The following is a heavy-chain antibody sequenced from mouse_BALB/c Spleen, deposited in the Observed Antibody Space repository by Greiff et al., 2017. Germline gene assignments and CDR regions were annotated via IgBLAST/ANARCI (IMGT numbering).Heavy chain of an antibody. Sequence: QVQLKQSAAELARPGASVKMSCKASGYTFTSYTMHWVKQRPGQGLEWIGYINPSSGYTEYNQKFKDKTTLTADKSSSTAYMQLSSLTSEDSAVYYCARDRPCAYWGQGTLVTVSA. CDR1: GYTFTSYT. V-gene: IGHV1-4*02. D-gene: IGHD2-14*01. CDR2: INPSSGYT. J-gene: IGHJ3*01. CDR3: ARDRPCAY.